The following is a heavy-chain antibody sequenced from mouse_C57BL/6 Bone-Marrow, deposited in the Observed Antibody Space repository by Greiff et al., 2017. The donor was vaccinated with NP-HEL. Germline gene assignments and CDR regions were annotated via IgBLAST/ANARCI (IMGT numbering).Heavy chain of an antibody. D-gene: IGHD2-3*01. CDR2: IDPSDSYT. J-gene: IGHJ3*01. V-gene: IGHV1-69*01. Sequence: QVQLQQPGAELVMPGASVKLSCKASGYTFTSYWMHWVKQRPGQGLEWIGEIDPSDSYTNYNQKFKGKSTLTVDKSSSTAYMQLSSLTSEDSAVYYCARSPLYDGYSVPWFAYWGQGTLVTVSA. CDR3: ARSPLYDGYSVPWFAY. CDR1: GYTFTSYW.